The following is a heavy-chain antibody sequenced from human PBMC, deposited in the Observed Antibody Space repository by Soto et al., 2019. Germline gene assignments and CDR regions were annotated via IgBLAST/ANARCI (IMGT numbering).Heavy chain of an antibody. D-gene: IGHD6-13*01. Sequence: PSETLSLTCAVSGYSISSGYYWGWVRQPPGKGLEWIGSIYHSGSTYYNPSLKSRVTISVDTSKNQFSLKLSSVTAADTAVYYCARGTAAADNLDAFDIWGQGTMVTVSS. J-gene: IGHJ3*02. CDR3: ARGTAAADNLDAFDI. CDR2: IYHSGST. CDR1: GYSISSGYY. V-gene: IGHV4-38-2*01.